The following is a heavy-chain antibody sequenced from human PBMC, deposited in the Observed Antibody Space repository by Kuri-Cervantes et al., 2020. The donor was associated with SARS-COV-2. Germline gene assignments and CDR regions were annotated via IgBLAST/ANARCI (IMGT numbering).Heavy chain of an antibody. D-gene: IGHD4-23*01. CDR2: IYSGGST. Sequence: GESLKISCATSGFTVSSNYMSWVRQAPGKGLEWVSVIYSGGSTYYADSVKGRVTISRDNSKNTLYLQMNSLRAEDTAVYYCARVDRTGGNAFVDYWGQGTLVTVSS. J-gene: IGHJ4*02. CDR3: ARVDRTGGNAFVDY. CDR1: GFTVSSNY. V-gene: IGHV3-53*01.